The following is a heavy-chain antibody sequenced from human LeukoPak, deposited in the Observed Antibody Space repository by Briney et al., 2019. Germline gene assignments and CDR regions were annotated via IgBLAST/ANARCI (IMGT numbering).Heavy chain of an antibody. D-gene: IGHD1-26*01. CDR2: ISWNSASV. J-gene: IGHJ4*02. Sequence: PGRSLRLSCEASGFTFDDYGMPWVRQAPEKGLEWVSTISWNSASVGYVDSVKGRFTISRDDSKGTLYLQMNSLRAEDTALYYCARDLGHSGNFYFDYWGLGTLLTVSS. CDR3: ARDLGHSGNFYFDY. CDR1: GFTFDDYG. V-gene: IGHV3-9*01.